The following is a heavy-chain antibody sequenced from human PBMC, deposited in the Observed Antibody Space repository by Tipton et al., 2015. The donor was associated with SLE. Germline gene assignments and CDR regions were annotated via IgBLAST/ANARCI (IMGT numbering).Heavy chain of an antibody. Sequence: TLSLTCTVSGDSFSNYYWSWIRQPPGKGLEWIGFIYFSGSTTYNPSLKSRVTMSLDTSKRQFSLELSSVTAADTALYYCAREEVTRSYPTPGYYSFNYMDVWGKGTTVTVSS. CDR3: AREEVTRSYPTPGYYSFNYMDV. D-gene: IGHD1-26*01. V-gene: IGHV4-4*08. J-gene: IGHJ6*03. CDR1: GDSFSNYY. CDR2: IYFSGST.